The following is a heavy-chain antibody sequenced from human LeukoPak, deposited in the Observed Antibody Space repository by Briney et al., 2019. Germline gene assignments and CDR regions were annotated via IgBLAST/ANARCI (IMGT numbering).Heavy chain of an antibody. D-gene: IGHD1-26*01. CDR1: GSTFSEYY. Sequence: GGSLRLSCAASGSTFSEYYMSWVRQAPGKGLEWVSVIYSGGSTYYADSVKGRFTISRDNSKNTLYLQMNSLRAEDTAVYYCATYRGDYWGQGTLVTVSS. CDR2: IYSGGST. J-gene: IGHJ4*02. CDR3: ATYRGDY. V-gene: IGHV3-66*02.